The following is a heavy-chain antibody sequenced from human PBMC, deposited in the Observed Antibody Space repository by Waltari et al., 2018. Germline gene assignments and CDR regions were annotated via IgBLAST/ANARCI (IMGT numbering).Heavy chain of an antibody. Sequence: EVQLVESGGGLVQPGGSLRLSCAASGFPFSSSWMTWVRQAPGKGLEWVANIKPDGSEKYYVDSVKGRFTISRDNARNSLYLQMNSLRAEDTALYYCTGTTVAVAGTVWGQGTLVTVSS. CDR1: GFPFSSSW. D-gene: IGHD6-19*01. J-gene: IGHJ4*02. CDR3: TGTTVAVAGTV. CDR2: IKPDGSEK. V-gene: IGHV3-7*01.